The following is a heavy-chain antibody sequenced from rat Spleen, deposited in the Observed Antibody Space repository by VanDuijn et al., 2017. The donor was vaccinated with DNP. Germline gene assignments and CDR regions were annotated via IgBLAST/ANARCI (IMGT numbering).Heavy chain of an antibody. V-gene: IGHV3-1*01. Sequence: EVQLQESGPGLVKPSQSLSLTCSVTGYSISGNYWGWIRKFPGNKMEWIGHINYSGYTSYNPSLKSRLSISRDTSKNQFFLQLNSVTSEDTATYYCARGHPPRGFDCWGQGVMVTVSS. CDR2: INYSGYT. CDR1: GYSISGNY. CDR3: ARGHPPRGFDC. D-gene: IGHD3-8*01. J-gene: IGHJ2*01.